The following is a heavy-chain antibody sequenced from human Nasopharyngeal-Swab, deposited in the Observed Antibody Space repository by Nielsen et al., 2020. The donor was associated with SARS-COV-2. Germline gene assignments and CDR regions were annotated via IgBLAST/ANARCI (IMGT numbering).Heavy chain of an antibody. V-gene: IGHV3-21*01. CDR2: ISSSSSYI. CDR1: GFTFSSYS. CDR3: ARGPGTAMATGDY. Sequence: GESLKISCAASGFTFSSYSMNWVRQAPGKGLEWVSSISSSSSYIYYADSVKGRFTISRDNAKNSLYLQMNRLRAEDTAVYYCARGPGTAMATGDYWGQGTLVTVSS. D-gene: IGHD5-18*01. J-gene: IGHJ4*02.